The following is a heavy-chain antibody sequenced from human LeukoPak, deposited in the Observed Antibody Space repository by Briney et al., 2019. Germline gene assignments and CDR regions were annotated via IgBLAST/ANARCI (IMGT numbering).Heavy chain of an antibody. Sequence: GGSLRLPCAASGFTFSNAWMSWVRQAPGKGLEWVGRIKSKTDGGTTDYAAPVKGRFTISRDDSKNTLYLQMNSLKTEDTAVYYCTTDLLWFGEPYFDYWGQGTLVTVSS. CDR2: IKSKTDGGTT. V-gene: IGHV3-15*01. CDR3: TTDLLWFGEPYFDY. CDR1: GFTFSNAW. J-gene: IGHJ4*02. D-gene: IGHD3-10*01.